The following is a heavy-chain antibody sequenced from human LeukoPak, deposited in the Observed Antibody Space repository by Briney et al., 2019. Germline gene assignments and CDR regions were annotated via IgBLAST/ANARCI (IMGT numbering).Heavy chain of an antibody. V-gene: IGHV4-59*01. CDR3: ARGARFPHRLHYYYMDV. CDR1: GASISSYY. Sequence: SGTLSLTCSVSGASISSYYWSWIRQPPGKGLEWIGYVYYYNTADTNYNPSLRSRVTISVDTSNNQFSLSLSSVTAADTAVYYCARGARFPHRLHYYYMDVWGRGTAVTVSS. D-gene: IGHD3-3*01. CDR2: VYYYNTADT. J-gene: IGHJ6*03.